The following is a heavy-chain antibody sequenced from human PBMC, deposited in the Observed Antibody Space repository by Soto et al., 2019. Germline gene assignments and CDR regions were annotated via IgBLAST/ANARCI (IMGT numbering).Heavy chain of an antibody. CDR2: SNPANGNT. V-gene: IGHV1-18*01. J-gene: IGHJ4*02. CDR1: GYNFATYG. D-gene: IGHD3-9*01. CDR3: AGTPILPERGLDS. Sequence: QVQLVQSGAEVEKPGASVKVSCKAAGYNFATYGISWVRQAPGQGLEWMGWSNPANGNTNYAQKCRDRTTLTSDTCTNTVYRDLRSLRSDDAAVYFCAGTPILPERGLDSWGQGTLVSVSS.